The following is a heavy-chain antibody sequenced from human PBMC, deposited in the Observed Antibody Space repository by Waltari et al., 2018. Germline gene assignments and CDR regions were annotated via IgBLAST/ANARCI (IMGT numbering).Heavy chain of an antibody. CDR3: VREVVGTDNWFDP. V-gene: IGHV3-21*01. J-gene: IGHJ5*02. CDR1: GFSVRSYA. D-gene: IGHD2-21*02. CDR2: ISSQSSYI. Sequence: EMQLLESGGGLARPRGSLRLSCAASGFSVRSYAMSWVRQAPGKGLEWVSSISSQSSYIYYADSVKGRFTIFRDNAKNSLYLQMSSLRVDDTAVYYCVREVVGTDNWFDPWGQGTLVTVSS.